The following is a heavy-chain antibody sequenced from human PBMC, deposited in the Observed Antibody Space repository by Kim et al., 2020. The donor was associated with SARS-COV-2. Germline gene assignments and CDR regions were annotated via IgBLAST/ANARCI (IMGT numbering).Heavy chain of an antibody. CDR1: GFTFSSYA. J-gene: IGHJ4*02. CDR2: ISSDGGST. Sequence: GGSLRLSCAASGFTFSSYAMHWVRQAPGKGLEYVSAISSDGGSTYYANSVKGRFTISRDNSKNTLYLQMGSLRAEDMAVYYCARDLSGGDYWGQGTLVTVSS. D-gene: IGHD3-10*01. CDR3: ARDLSGGDY. V-gene: IGHV3-64*01.